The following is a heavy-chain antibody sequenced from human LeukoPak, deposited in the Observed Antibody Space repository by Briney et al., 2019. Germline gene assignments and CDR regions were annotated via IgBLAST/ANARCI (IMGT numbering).Heavy chain of an antibody. D-gene: IGHD6-19*01. CDR2: ISYDKSNK. CDR1: GFTFSSYA. J-gene: IGHJ3*02. CDR3: ARSGVQWQWLLTYDAFDI. V-gene: IGHV3-30-3*01. Sequence: GGPLRLSCAASGFTFSSYAMSWVRQAPGKGLEWVALISYDKSNKYYADSVKGRFTISRDNSKNTLFVQMNSLRTEDTAVYYCARSGVQWQWLLTYDAFDIWGQGTMVTVSS.